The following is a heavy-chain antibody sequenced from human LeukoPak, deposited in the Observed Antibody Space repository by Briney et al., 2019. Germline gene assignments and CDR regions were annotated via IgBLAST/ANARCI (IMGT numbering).Heavy chain of an antibody. CDR1: GGTFSSYA. J-gene: IGHJ6*03. CDR2: IIPIFGIA. V-gene: IGHV1-69*13. D-gene: IGHD6-13*01. Sequence: ASVKVSCMASGGTFSSYAISWVRQAPGQGLEWMRGIIPIFGIANYAQKFQGRVTITADESTSTAYMELSSLRSEDTAVYYCGCSSWINYYYYYMDVWGKGTTVTISS. CDR3: GCSSWINYYYYYMDV.